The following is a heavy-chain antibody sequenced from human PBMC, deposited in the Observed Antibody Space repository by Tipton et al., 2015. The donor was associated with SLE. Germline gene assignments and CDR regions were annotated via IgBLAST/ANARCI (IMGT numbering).Heavy chain of an antibody. CDR3: ARRIEMATAHDAFDI. V-gene: IGHV4-34*01. CDR1: GGSFSGYY. Sequence: TLSLTCAVYGGSFSGYYWSWIRQPPGKGLEWIGEINHSGSTNYNPSLKSRVTISVGTSKNQFSLKLSSVTAADTAVYYCARRIEMATAHDAFDIWGQGTMVTVSS. CDR2: INHSGST. J-gene: IGHJ3*02. D-gene: IGHD5-24*01.